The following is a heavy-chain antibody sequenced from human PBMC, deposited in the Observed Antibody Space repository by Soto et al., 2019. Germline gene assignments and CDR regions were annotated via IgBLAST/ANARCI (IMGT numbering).Heavy chain of an antibody. J-gene: IGHJ3*02. D-gene: IGHD3-3*01. V-gene: IGHV3-7*01. Sequence: GGSLRLSCAASGFTFSSYWMSWVRQAPGKGLEWVANIKQDGSEKYYVDSVKGRFTISRDNAKNSLYLQMNSLRAEDTAVYYCARLTTIFGVVVDAFDIWGQGTMVTVSS. CDR3: ARLTTIFGVVVDAFDI. CDR2: IKQDGSEK. CDR1: GFTFSSYW.